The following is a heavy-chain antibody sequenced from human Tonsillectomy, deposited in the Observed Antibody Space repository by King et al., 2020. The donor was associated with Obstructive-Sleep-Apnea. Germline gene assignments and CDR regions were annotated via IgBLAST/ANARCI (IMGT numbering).Heavy chain of an antibody. CDR3: ARVAWELYFDY. J-gene: IGHJ4*02. Sequence: VQLVESGGGLVQPGGAFRLSCAASGFTVSSKYMSWVRQAPGKGVEWVSLIYSSGNTFYPDSVKGRFTISRDNSKNTLYLQMNSLRAEDTAVYYCARVAWELYFDYWGQGTLVTVSS. CDR2: IYSSGNT. CDR1: GFTVSSKY. V-gene: IGHV3-66*01. D-gene: IGHD1-26*01.